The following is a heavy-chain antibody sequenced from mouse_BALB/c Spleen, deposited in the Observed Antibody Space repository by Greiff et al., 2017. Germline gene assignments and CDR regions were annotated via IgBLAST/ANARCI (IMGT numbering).Heavy chain of an antibody. CDR3: ARGENTPYWYFDV. J-gene: IGHJ1*01. CDR1: GYTFTSYT. Sequence: VQLVESGAELARPGASVKMSCKASGYTFTSYTMHWVKQRPGQGLEWIGYINPSSGYTNYNQKFKDKATLTADKSSSTAYMQLSSLTSEDSAVYYCARGENTPYWYFDVWGAGTTVTVSS. V-gene: IGHV1-4*01. CDR2: INPSSGYT. D-gene: IGHD5-1-1*01.